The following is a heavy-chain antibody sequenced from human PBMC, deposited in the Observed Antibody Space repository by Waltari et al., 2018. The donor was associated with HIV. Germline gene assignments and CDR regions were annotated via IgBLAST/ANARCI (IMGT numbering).Heavy chain of an antibody. V-gene: IGHV4-4*07. CDR2: IYTSGST. J-gene: IGHJ3*02. D-gene: IGHD3-16*02. Sequence: QVQLEESGPGLVKPSETLSPTCTVSGGSISSYYWSWIRLPAGKGLEWIGRIYTSGSTNYNPSLKSRVTLSVDTSMNQFSLKLSSVTAADTAVYYCARGLRLGELSLYKYAFDIWGQGTMVTVSS. CDR1: GGSISSYY. CDR3: ARGLRLGELSLYKYAFDI.